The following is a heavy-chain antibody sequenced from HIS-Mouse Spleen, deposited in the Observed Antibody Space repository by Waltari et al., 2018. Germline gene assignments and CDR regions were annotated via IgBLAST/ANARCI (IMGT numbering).Heavy chain of an antibody. CDR1: GGSISSSSYY. J-gene: IGHJ4*02. CDR3: ARGYSSGWYYFDY. V-gene: IGHV4-39*07. CDR2: IYYSGST. D-gene: IGHD6-19*01. Sequence: QLQLQESGPGLVKPSETLSLTCTVSGGSISSSSYYWGCLRQPPGKWLGWIGSIYYSGSTYYNPSLKSRVTISVDTSKNQFSLKLSSVTAADTAVYYCARGYSSGWYYFDYWGQGTLVTVSS.